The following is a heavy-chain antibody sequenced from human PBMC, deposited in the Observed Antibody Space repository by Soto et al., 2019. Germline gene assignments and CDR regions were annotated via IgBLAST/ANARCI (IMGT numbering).Heavy chain of an antibody. CDR2: IKPDGSES. CDR3: ARTPRNRDF. V-gene: IGHV3-7*01. CDR1: GFNFSTYW. J-gene: IGHJ4*02. Sequence: EVQLVESGGGLVQPGGSLRLSCGASGFNFSTYWMSWVRQAPGKGLEWVAYIKPDGSESHFVDSLRGRFTISRDNANNSLYLQMNNLRADDTAVYYCARTPRNRDFWGQGALVTVSS.